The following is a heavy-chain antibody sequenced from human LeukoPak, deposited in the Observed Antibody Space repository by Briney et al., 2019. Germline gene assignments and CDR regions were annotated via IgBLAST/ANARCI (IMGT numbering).Heavy chain of an antibody. D-gene: IGHD3-22*01. Sequence: SDTLSLTCTVSGGSISNYYWSWIRQPPGKGLEWIGYLYYSGSTVYNPSLKSRVTLSVDTSKKQFSLKLSAVTAADTAVYYCARAVGNYYDTGLDAFDIWGQGTMVTLSS. CDR3: ARAVGNYYDTGLDAFDI. CDR2: LYYSGST. V-gene: IGHV4-59*07. CDR1: GGSISNYY. J-gene: IGHJ3*02.